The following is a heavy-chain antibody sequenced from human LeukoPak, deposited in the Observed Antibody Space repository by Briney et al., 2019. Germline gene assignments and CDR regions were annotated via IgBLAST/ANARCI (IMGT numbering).Heavy chain of an antibody. J-gene: IGHJ6*03. CDR3: ARAGFGAGDYYYYMDV. Sequence: GGSLRLSCAASGFTVSDNYMSWVRQAPGKGLEWVSVIYSGGRTYYADSVKGRFTISRDNSKNTLNLQMDSLRAEDTALYYCARAGFGAGDYYYYMDVWGKGTTVTVSS. CDR1: GFTVSDNY. D-gene: IGHD3-16*01. V-gene: IGHV3-66*02. CDR2: IYSGGRT.